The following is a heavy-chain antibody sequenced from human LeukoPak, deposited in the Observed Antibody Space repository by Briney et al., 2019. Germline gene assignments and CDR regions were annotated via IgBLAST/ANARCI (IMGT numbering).Heavy chain of an antibody. D-gene: IGHD3-22*01. V-gene: IGHV4-31*03. Sequence: PSQTLSLTCTVSGGSISGGGYYWSWIRQHPGKGLEWIGYIYYSGSTYYNPSLKSRVTISVDTSKNQFSLKLSSVTAADTAVYYCARDYYDSSGYHLLGYWGQGTLVTVSS. J-gene: IGHJ4*02. CDR2: IYYSGST. CDR1: GGSISGGGYY. CDR3: ARDYYDSSGYHLLGY.